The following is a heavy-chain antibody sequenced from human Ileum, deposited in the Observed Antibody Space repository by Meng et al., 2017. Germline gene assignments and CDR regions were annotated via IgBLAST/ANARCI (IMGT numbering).Heavy chain of an antibody. CDR1: GASVTTSHYQ. V-gene: IGHV4-61*01. J-gene: IGHJ4*02. D-gene: IGHD7-27*01. CDR2: AST. CDR3: ARDHWGSLDY. Sequence: QLQLLESGAGRVVPSETLSPICTVSGASVTTSHYQWGWIRQPPGKGLEWIGYASTNYNPSLKSRLTISLDTSKNQVSLKLTSVTAADTAVYYCARDHWGSLDYWGQGILVTVSS.